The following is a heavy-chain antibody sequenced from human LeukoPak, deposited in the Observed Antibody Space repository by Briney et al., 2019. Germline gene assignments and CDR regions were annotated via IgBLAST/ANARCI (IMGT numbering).Heavy chain of an antibody. CDR2: ISAYNGNT. Sequence: GASVKVSCKASGYTFTSYGISWVRQAPGQGLEWMGWISAYNGNTNYAQKFQGRVTMTRDTSISTAYMELSRLRSDDTAVYYCARDPGGVAVAGKEEVDYWGQGTLVTVSS. J-gene: IGHJ4*02. V-gene: IGHV1-18*01. D-gene: IGHD6-19*01. CDR1: GYTFTSYG. CDR3: ARDPGGVAVAGKEEVDY.